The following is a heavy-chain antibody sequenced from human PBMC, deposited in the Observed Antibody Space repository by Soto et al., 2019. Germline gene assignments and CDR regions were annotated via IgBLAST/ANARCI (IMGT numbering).Heavy chain of an antibody. CDR1: GGTFSSYA. V-gene: IGHV1-69*13. CDR3: ARETPAPITIFGVYYYYGMDV. J-gene: IGHJ6*02. D-gene: IGHD3-3*01. Sequence: ASVKVSCKASGGTFSSYAISWVRQAPGEGLEWMGGIIPIFGTANYAQKFQGRVTITADESTSTAYMELSSLRSEDTAVYYCARETPAPITIFGVYYYYGMDVWGQGTTVTVSS. CDR2: IIPIFGTA.